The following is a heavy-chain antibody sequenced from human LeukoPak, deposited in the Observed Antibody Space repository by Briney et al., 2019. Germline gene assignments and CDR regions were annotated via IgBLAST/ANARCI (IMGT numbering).Heavy chain of an antibody. V-gene: IGHV1-46*01. CDR2: IHPSGGST. D-gene: IGHD5-18*01. J-gene: IGHJ2*01. CDR1: GYTFTSYY. CDR3: ARATLDAAMVYWSFDL. Sequence: ASVKVSCKASGYTFTSYYMRWVRQAPGQGLEWMGVIHPSGGSTSYAHKFQGRVTMTTDTSTSTVYVDLSSLSSNDTAVYYCARATLDAAMVYWSFDLWGRGTLVSVSS.